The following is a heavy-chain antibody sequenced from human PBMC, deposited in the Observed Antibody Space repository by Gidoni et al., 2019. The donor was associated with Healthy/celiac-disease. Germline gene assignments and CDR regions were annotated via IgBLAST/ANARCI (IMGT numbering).Heavy chain of an antibody. J-gene: IGHJ4*02. CDR1: GYNFTSYG. Sequence: QVQLLKSGAEVKKPGASVKVSCKASGYNFTSYGISWVRQAPGQGLEWMGWRSAYNGNTNYAQKLQGRVTMTTDTSTSTAYMELRSLRSDDTAVYYCARDVPGWALDLPYPIDYWGQGTLVTVSS. CDR3: ARDVPGWALDLPYPIDY. D-gene: IGHD3-16*01. V-gene: IGHV1-18*01. CDR2: RSAYNGNT.